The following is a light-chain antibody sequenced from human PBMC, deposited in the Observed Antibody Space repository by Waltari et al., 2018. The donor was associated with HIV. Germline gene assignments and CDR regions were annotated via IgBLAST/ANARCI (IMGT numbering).Light chain of an antibody. CDR1: SVRSYS. J-gene: IGLJ3*02. V-gene: IGLV3-19*01. CDR3: NSRDSSGHWF. CDR2: GEN. Sequence: SELAQDPAVSVALGPTVWITCQGGSVRSYSPGWDQQKPGQAPVLVVYGENNRPSGIPDRFSGSTSGNTASLTIAGAQAEDEADYYCNSRDSSGHWFFGGGTKVTVL.